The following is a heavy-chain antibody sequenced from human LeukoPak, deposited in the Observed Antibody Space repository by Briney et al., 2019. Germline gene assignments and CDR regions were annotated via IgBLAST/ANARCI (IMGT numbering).Heavy chain of an antibody. CDR2: IYYSGST. V-gene: IGHV4-61*01. J-gene: IGHJ4*02. CDR1: GGSVSSGSYY. D-gene: IGHD6-6*01. Sequence: SETLSLTCTVSGGSVSSGSYYWSWIRQPPGKGLEWIGYIYYSGSTNYNPSLKSRVTISVDTSKNQFSLKLSSVTAADTAVYYCAREVGIAARPFDYWGQGTLVTVSS. CDR3: AREVGIAARPFDY.